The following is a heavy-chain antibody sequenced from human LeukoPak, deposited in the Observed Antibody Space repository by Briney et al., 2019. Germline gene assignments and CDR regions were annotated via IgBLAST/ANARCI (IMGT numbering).Heavy chain of an antibody. D-gene: IGHD3-10*01. CDR2: IDPSDSYT. V-gene: IGHV5-10-1*01. CDR3: ARLYYYGSGSYGGPLDY. CDR1: GYSFTSYW. J-gene: IGHJ4*02. Sequence: PGESLRISCKGSGYSFTSYWISGVRQMPGKGLEWMGRIDPSDSYTNYSPPFQGHVTISADKSISTAYLQWSSLKASATAMYYCARLYYYGSGSYGGPLDYWGQGTLVTVSS.